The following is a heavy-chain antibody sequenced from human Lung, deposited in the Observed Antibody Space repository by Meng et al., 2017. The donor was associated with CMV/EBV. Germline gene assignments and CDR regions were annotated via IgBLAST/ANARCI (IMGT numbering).Heavy chain of an antibody. D-gene: IGHD3-22*01. CDR3: ARGVRSNSMIVERYYFDS. J-gene: IGHJ4*02. Sequence: GESLKISCAASGFTFSTYAMSWVRQRAGKGLEWVSSIGAPADTHYPDSVKGRFTISREDAKNSLYLQLNSLRAEDTAVYYCARGVRSNSMIVERYYFDSWGQGTLVTVSS. CDR2: IGAPADT. V-gene: IGHV3-13*01. CDR1: GFTFSTYA.